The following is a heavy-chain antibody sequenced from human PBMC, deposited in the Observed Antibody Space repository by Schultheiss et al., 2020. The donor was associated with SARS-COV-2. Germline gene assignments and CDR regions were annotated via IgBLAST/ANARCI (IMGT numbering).Heavy chain of an antibody. V-gene: IGHV3-23*01. J-gene: IGHJ4*02. CDR2: ISGSGGST. D-gene: IGHD7-27*01. Sequence: GGSLRLSCAASGFTFSSYGMHWVRQAPGKGLEWVSAISGSGGSTYYADSVKGRFTISRDNSKNTLYLQMNSLRAEDTAVYYCAKDLLLGTFDYWGQGTLVTVSS. CDR3: AKDLLLGTFDY. CDR1: GFTFSSYG.